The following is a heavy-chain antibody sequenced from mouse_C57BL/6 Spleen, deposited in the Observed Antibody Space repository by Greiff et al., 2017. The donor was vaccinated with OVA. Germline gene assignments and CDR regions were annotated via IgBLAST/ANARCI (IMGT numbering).Heavy chain of an antibody. CDR2: IDPSDSYT. V-gene: IGHV1-69*01. CDR3: ARRITTVVAWYFDV. D-gene: IGHD1-1*01. J-gene: IGHJ1*03. Sequence: QVQLQQPGAELVMPGASVKLSCKASGYTFTSYWMHWVKQRPGQGLEWIGEIDPSDSYTNYNQKFKGKSTLTVDKSSSTAYMQLSSLTSEDSAVYYCARRITTVVAWYFDVWGTGTTVTVSS. CDR1: GYTFTSYW.